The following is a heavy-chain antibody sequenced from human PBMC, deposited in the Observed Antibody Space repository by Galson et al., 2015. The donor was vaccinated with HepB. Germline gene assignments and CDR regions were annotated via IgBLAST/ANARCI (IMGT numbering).Heavy chain of an antibody. CDR1: GFTFSSYW. CDR3: AREGGYYYDSSGYSDAFDI. V-gene: IGHV3-7*03. Sequence: SLRLSCAASGFTFSSYWMSWVRQAPGKGLEWVAKIKQDGSEKYYVDSVKGRFTISRDNAKISLYLQMNSLRAEDTAVYYCAREGGYYYDSSGYSDAFDIWGQGTMVTVSS. D-gene: IGHD3-22*01. CDR2: IKQDGSEK. J-gene: IGHJ3*02.